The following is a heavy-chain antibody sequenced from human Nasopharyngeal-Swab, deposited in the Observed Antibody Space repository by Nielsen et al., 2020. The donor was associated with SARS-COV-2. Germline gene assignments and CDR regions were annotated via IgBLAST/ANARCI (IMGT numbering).Heavy chain of an antibody. Sequence: GESLKISCAASGFTFSSYWMHWVRQAPGKGLVWVSRINSDGSSTSYADSVKGRFTISRDNAKNTPYLQMNSLRAEDTAVYYCARYFPRPLDFWNHLSVSHLLYYYGMDVWGQGTTVTVSS. CDR1: GFTFSSYW. D-gene: IGHD3-3*01. V-gene: IGHV3-74*01. CDR2: INSDGSST. CDR3: ARYFPRPLDFWNHLSVSHLLYYYGMDV. J-gene: IGHJ6*02.